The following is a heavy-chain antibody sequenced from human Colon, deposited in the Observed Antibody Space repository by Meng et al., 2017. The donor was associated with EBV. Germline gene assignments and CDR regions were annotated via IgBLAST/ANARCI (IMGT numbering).Heavy chain of an antibody. J-gene: IGHJ5*02. CDR1: GGSIGSYY. CDR3: ARHFINWFDP. Sequence: VQLQESGPGLVKPSEALPLTCTVSGGSIGSYYWSWIRQPPGKGLEWIGYIYYSGSTNYNPSLKSRVTISVDTSKNQFSLKLSSVIAADTAVYYCARHFINWFDPWGQGTLVTVSS. CDR2: IYYSGST. V-gene: IGHV4-59*08.